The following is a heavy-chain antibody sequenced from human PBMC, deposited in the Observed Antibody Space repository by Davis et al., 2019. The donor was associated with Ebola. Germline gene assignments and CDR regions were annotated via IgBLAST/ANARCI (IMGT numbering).Heavy chain of an antibody. J-gene: IGHJ5*02. V-gene: IGHV4-61*01. Sequence: PSETLSLTCTVSGGSVSSGSYYWSWIRQPPGKGLEWIGYIYYSGSTNYNPSLKSRVTISVDTSKNQFSLKLSSVTAADTAVYYCARDGIAAAVANMGFDPWGQGTLVTVSS. D-gene: IGHD6-13*01. CDR1: GGSVSSGSYY. CDR3: ARDGIAAAVANMGFDP. CDR2: IYYSGST.